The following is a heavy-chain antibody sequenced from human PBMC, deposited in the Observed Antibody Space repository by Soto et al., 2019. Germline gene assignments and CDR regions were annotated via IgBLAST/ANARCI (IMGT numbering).Heavy chain of an antibody. J-gene: IGHJ6*02. CDR3: ATVGHWAMVTALDV. CDR2: FDPEDGET. CDR1: GYTLTSYY. V-gene: IGHV1-24*01. D-gene: IGHD5-18*01. Sequence: ASVKVSCKAPGYTLTSYYMHWVRQAPGKGLEWMGGFDPEDGETIYAQKFQGRVTMTEDTSTDTAYMELSSLRSEDTAVYYCATVGHWAMVTALDVWGQGTTVTVSS.